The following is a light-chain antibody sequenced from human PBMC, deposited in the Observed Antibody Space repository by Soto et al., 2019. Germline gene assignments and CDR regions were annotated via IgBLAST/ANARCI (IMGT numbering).Light chain of an antibody. CDR1: QSISSW. J-gene: IGKJ1*01. CDR3: QQYNSYS. CDR2: KAS. V-gene: IGKV1-5*03. Sequence: IHMTQSPSSLSSSVGDRVTIICRASQSISSWLAWYQQKPGKAPKLLIYKASSLESGVPSRFSGSGSGTEFTLTIRNLKPEDFATYYCQQYNSYSFGQGTKVDI.